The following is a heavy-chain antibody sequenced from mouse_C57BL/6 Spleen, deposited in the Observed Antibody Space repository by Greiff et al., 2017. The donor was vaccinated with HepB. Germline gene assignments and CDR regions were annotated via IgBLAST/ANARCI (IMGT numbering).Heavy chain of an antibody. CDR2: IYPGDGDT. J-gene: IGHJ1*03. Sequence: QVQLQQSGAELVKPGASVKISCKASGYAFSSYWMNWVKQRPGKGLEWIGQIYPGDGDTNYNGKFKGKATLTADKSSSTAYMQLSSLTSEDSAVYFCARFFTTVVPYFDVWGTGTTVTVSS. CDR1: GYAFSSYW. V-gene: IGHV1-80*01. D-gene: IGHD1-1*01. CDR3: ARFFTTVVPYFDV.